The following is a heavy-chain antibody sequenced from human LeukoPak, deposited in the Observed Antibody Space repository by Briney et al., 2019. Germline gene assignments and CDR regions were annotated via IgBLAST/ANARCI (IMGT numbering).Heavy chain of an antibody. CDR2: IYVNGYT. J-gene: IGHJ4*02. D-gene: IGHD7-27*01. V-gene: IGHV4-39*01. Sequence: SGTPSPPRTVSGGSLHIPCKKWGWVPPPPGKGVGWDWGIYVNGYTYYNLSLKSRLTQSVDTSKNQFSLKVSSVTAADTAVYYCASLDWGSAGSGSFDYWGQGALVTVSS. CDR1: GGSLHIPCKK. CDR3: ASLDWGSAGSGSFDY.